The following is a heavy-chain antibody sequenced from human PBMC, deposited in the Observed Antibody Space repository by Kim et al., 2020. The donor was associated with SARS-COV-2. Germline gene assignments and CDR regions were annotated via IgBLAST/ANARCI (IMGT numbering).Heavy chain of an antibody. CDR3: ARAISGTRRSMDV. V-gene: IGHV3-11*06. Sequence: NYADSVKGRFTISRDNAKNSLYLQMNSLRAEDTAVYYCARAISGTRRSMDVWGQGTTVTVSS. D-gene: IGHD1-20*01. J-gene: IGHJ6*02.